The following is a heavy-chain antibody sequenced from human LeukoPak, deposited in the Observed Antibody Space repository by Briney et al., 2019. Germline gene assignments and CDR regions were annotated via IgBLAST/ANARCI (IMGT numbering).Heavy chain of an antibody. V-gene: IGHV4-34*01. CDR1: GGSFSGYY. D-gene: IGHD3-9*01. CDR3: ATSLTGYYKGDWFDP. J-gene: IGHJ5*02. CDR2: INHSGST. Sequence: PSETLSLTCAVYGGSFSGYYWSWIRQPPGKGLEWIGEINHSGSTNYNPSLKSRVTISVDTSKSQFSLKLSSVTAADTAVYYCATSLTGYYKGDWFDPWGQGTLVTVSS.